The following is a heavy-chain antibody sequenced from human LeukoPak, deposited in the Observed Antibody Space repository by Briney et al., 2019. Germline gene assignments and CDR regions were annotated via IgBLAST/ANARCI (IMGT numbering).Heavy chain of an antibody. J-gene: IGHJ4*02. D-gene: IGHD2-21*01. V-gene: IGHV3-7*01. CDR2: IKQDGSEK. CDR1: GFTFSSYW. CDR3: ARDRDWYTFDY. Sequence: GGSLRLSCAASGFTFSSYWMDWVSQAPGKGLEWVANIKQDGSEKYYVDSVKGRFTISRDNAKNSLYLQMNSLRAEDTAVYYCARDRDWYTFDYWGQGALVTVSS.